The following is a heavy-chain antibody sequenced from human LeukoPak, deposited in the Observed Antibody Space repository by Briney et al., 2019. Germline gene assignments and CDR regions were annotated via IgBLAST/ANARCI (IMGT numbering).Heavy chain of an antibody. V-gene: IGHV3-74*01. D-gene: IGHD3-16*01. J-gene: IGHJ4*02. CDR2: INTDGSGT. CDR3: ATFPTISLITGGVFDY. CDR1: GFTFSSYW. Sequence: GGSLRLSCAASGFTFSSYWMHWVRRAPGKGLVWVSHINTDGSGTTYADSVKGRFTISRDNAKNTLYLQMNSLRAEDTAVYYCATFPTISLITGGVFDYWGQGTLVTVSS.